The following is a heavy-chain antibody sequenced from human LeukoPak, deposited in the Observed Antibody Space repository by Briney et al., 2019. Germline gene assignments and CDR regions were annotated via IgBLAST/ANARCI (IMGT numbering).Heavy chain of an antibody. CDR2: IYHSGST. CDR1: GGSISSGGYS. V-gene: IGHV4-30-2*01. J-gene: IGHJ4*02. Sequence: SQTLSLTCAVSGGSISSGGYSWSWIRQPPGKGLEWIGYIYHSGSTYYNPSLKSRVTISVDRSKNQFSLKLSSVTAADTAVYYCARRPPVDYWGQGTLVTVSS. CDR3: ARRPPVDY.